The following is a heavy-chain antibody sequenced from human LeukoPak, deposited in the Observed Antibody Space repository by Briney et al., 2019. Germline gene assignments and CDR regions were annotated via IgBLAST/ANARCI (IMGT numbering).Heavy chain of an antibody. D-gene: IGHD2-2*01. CDR2: IYHSGST. V-gene: IGHV4-30-2*01. CDR3: ARVRGYCSSTSCPRRAFDI. CDR1: GGSISSGGYY. Sequence: SETLSLTCTVSGGSISSGGYYWSWIRQPPGKGLEWIGYIYHSGSTYYNPSLKSRVTISVDRSKNQFSLKLSSVTAADTAVYYCARVRGYCSSTSCPRRAFDIWGQGTMVTVSS. J-gene: IGHJ3*02.